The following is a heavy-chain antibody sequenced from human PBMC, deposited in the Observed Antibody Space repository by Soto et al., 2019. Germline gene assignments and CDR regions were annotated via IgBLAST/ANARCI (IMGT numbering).Heavy chain of an antibody. D-gene: IGHD5-18*01. V-gene: IGHV3-23*01. Sequence: EVHLLESGGGLVQPGGSLRLSCAASELSSSNHAMTWVRQGPGKGLEWVSGISGTDGGAYYADSVKGRFTISRDNSRSTLYLQMNSLRVEDTAVYYCASGGLHGYTNGGLSYFHSWGQGTLVTVSS. J-gene: IGHJ4*02. CDR1: ELSSSNHA. CDR3: ASGGLHGYTNGGLSYFHS. CDR2: ISGTDGGA.